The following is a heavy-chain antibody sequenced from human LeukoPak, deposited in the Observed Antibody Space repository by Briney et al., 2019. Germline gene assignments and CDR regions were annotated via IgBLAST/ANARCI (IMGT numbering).Heavy chain of an antibody. V-gene: IGHV3-11*01. D-gene: IGHD2-2*01. J-gene: IGHJ4*02. Sequence: PGGCLRLSCAASGFTFSDYYMSWIRQAPGKGLEWVSYISSSGSTIYYADSVKGRFTISRDNAKNSLYLQMNSLRAEDTAVYYCASYLCSSTSCQGASFDYWGQGTLVTVSS. CDR1: GFTFSDYY. CDR2: ISSSGSTI. CDR3: ASYLCSSTSCQGASFDY.